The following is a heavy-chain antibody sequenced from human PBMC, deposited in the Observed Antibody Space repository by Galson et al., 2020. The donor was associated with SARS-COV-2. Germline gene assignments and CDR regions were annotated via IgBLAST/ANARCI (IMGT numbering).Heavy chain of an antibody. CDR2: ISSSSGHI. Sequence: GGSLRLSCAASGFTFSSYSMNWVRQAPGKGLAWVSSISSSSGHIYHADAVKGRFTISRDNAKNSLYLQMNSLRAEDTAVYYCAREGDIVVVVDAFDIWGQGTMVTVSS. D-gene: IGHD2-15*01. J-gene: IGHJ3*02. CDR3: AREGDIVVVVDAFDI. CDR1: GFTFSSYS. V-gene: IGHV3-21*01.